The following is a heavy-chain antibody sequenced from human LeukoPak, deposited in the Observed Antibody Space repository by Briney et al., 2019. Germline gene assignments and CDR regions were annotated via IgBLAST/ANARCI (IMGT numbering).Heavy chain of an antibody. CDR2: ISSSSSYI. Sequence: GGSLRLSCAASGFTFSSYSMNWVRQAPGKGLEWVSSISSSSSYIYYADSVKGRFTISRDNAKNSLYLQMNSLRAEDTAVYYCAREWKLAVFPYFDYWGQGTLVTVSS. V-gene: IGHV3-21*01. D-gene: IGHD2-15*01. J-gene: IGHJ4*02. CDR3: AREWKLAVFPYFDY. CDR1: GFTFSSYS.